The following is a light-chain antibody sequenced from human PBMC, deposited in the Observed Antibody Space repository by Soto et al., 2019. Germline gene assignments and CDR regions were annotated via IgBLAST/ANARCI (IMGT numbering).Light chain of an antibody. V-gene: IGKV3-15*01. Sequence: EIVMTQSPATLSVSPGERVTLSCRASQTVTSNSAWYQQKPGQAPRLLIYGASTRATAIPARFSGSGSGTEFTLTVSSLQSEDFAVYYCQQYNNWPFTFGGGTKVEIK. CDR3: QQYNNWPFT. CDR2: GAS. CDR1: QTVTSN. J-gene: IGKJ4*01.